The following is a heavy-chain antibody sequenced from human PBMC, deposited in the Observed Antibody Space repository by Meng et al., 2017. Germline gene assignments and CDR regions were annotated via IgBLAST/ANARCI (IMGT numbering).Heavy chain of an antibody. CDR2: INPNSGGT. V-gene: IGHV1-2*06. J-gene: IGHJ4*02. Sequence: GGSLRLSCKASGYTFTGYYMHWVRQAPGQGLEWMGRINPNSGGTNYAQKFQGRVTMTRDTSISTAYMELSRLRSDDTAVYYCARGTDTANDYWGQGTLVTVSS. CDR3: ARGTDTANDY. D-gene: IGHD5-18*01. CDR1: GYTFTGYY.